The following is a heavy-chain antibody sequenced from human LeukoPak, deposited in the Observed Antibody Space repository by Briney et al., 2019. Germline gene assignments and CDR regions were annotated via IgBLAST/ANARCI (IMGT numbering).Heavy chain of an antibody. V-gene: IGHV3-30*18. CDR2: ISYDGSNK. CDR3: AKDEFYYGSGSAQDAFDM. J-gene: IGHJ3*02. Sequence: GGSLRLSCAASGFTFSNYGMHWVRQAPGKGLEWVAVISYDGSNKNYPYFMKGRFAIVRNNSKKMVLVQMNGLRAADTAVYYCAKDEFYYGSGSAQDAFDMWGQGTMVTVSS. D-gene: IGHD3-10*01. CDR1: GFTFSNYG.